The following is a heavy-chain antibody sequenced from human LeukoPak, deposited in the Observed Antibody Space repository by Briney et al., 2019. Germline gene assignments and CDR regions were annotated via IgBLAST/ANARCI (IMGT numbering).Heavy chain of an antibody. CDR2: IYSGDTT. Sequence: GGSLRLSCAASGFTVSTNYMSWVRQAPGKGLEWVSVIYSGDTTFYADSVRGKFTISRDNSKNTLYLQMNSLRAEDTAVYYCASILRSSSGYYFDYWGQGTLVTVCS. D-gene: IGHD3-10*01. J-gene: IGHJ4*02. V-gene: IGHV3-66*01. CDR1: GFTVSTNY. CDR3: ASILRSSSGYYFDY.